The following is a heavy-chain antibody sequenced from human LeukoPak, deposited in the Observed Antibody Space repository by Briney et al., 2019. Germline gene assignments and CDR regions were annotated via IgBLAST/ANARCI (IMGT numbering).Heavy chain of an antibody. J-gene: IGHJ4*02. CDR3: ARVSGERLVVDY. V-gene: IGHV4-30-4*01. CDR2: IFHSGNT. D-gene: IGHD3-16*01. Sequence: SETLSLTCTVSCGSINSGDYYWSWIRQPPGKGLEWVGYIFHSGNTYYNPSLKSRVTISLDTSKNQFSLWLSSVTAADTAVYYCARVSGERLVVDYWGQGTLVTVSS. CDR1: CGSINSGDYY.